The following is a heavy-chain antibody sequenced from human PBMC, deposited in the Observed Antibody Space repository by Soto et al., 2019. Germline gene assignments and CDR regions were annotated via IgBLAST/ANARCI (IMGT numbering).Heavy chain of an antibody. D-gene: IGHD3-3*01. CDR2: MNPNSGNT. V-gene: IGHV1-8*01. J-gene: IGHJ6*02. CDR3: ARGHHSPFGVVIIPAYYYYGMDV. CDR1: GYTFTSYD. Sequence: QVQLVQSGAEGKKPGASVKVSCKASGYTFTSYDINWVRQATGQGLEWMGWMNPNSGNTGYAQKFQGRVTMTRNTSISTAYMELSSLRSEDTAVYYCARGHHSPFGVVIIPAYYYYGMDVWGQGTTVTVSS.